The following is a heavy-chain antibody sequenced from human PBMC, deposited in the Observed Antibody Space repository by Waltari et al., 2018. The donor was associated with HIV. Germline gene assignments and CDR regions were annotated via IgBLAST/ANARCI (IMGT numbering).Heavy chain of an antibody. CDR3: ASYGGNSAFDY. V-gene: IGHV4-59*01. D-gene: IGHD4-17*01. Sequence: QVQLQESGPGLVKPSETLSLTCTVSGGSISSYYWSWIRQPPGKGLEWFGYIYYSGSTNYNASLKSRDTISVDTSKNQFSRKLSSVTAADTAVYYCASYGGNSAFDYWGQGTLVTVSS. J-gene: IGHJ4*02. CDR1: GGSISSYY. CDR2: IYYSGST.